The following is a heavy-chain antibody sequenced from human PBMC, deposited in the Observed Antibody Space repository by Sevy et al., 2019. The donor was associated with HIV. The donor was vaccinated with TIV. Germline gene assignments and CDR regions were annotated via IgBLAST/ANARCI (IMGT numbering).Heavy chain of an antibody. D-gene: IGHD2-2*01. CDR1: GFTFSNYW. Sequence: GGSLRLSCAASGFTFSNYWMSWVRQAPGKGLEWVATIKKDGTEKDYVDSVRGRFTMSRDNAKNSMYLQMNSLRVEDTDLYYCARDCSSTTCLWGLDFWGQGTTVTVSS. V-gene: IGHV3-7*03. CDR3: ARDCSSTTCLWGLDF. CDR2: IKKDGTEK. J-gene: IGHJ6*02.